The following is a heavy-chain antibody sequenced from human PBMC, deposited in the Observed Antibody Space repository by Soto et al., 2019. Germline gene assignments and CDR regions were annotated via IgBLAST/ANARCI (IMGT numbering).Heavy chain of an antibody. D-gene: IGHD2-2*01. CDR1: GFTVSSNY. Sequence: GGSLRLSCAASGFTVSSNYMSWVRQAPGKGLEWVSVIYSGGSTYYANSVKGRFTISRDNSKNTLYLQMNSLRAEDTAVYYCARYSSDDCSSTSCYDNTDYYYYYMDVWGKGTTVTVSS. J-gene: IGHJ6*03. CDR2: IYSGGST. CDR3: ARYSSDDCSSTSCYDNTDYYYYYMDV. V-gene: IGHV3-66*01.